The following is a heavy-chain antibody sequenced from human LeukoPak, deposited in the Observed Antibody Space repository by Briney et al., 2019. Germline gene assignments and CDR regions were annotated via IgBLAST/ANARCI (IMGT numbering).Heavy chain of an antibody. J-gene: IGHJ5*02. V-gene: IGHV4-34*01. D-gene: IGHD3-3*01. CDR3: ARGAQYYDFWSGYYGGSNWFDP. CDR1: GGSFSDSS. CDR2: INYSGSA. Sequence: SETLSLTCAVYGGSFSDSSWSWIRQPPGMSLEWICDINYSGSATYSPSLRSRVTISLDTSKNQFSLKLSSVTAADTAVYYFARGAQYYDFWSGYYGGSNWFDPWGQGTLVTVSS.